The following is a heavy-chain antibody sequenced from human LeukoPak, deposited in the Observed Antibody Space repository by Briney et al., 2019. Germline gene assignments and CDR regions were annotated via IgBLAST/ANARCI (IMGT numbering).Heavy chain of an antibody. J-gene: IGHJ4*02. D-gene: IGHD7-27*01. CDR1: GFTFSDYY. CDR2: ISGSGSNI. V-gene: IGHV3-11*04. Sequence: GGSLRLSCATSGFTFSDYYMSWIRQAPGEGLEWVSHISGSGSNIYYPDSVKGRFTISRDNAKNSLYLQMNTPRAEDTAVYYCARGTGEIDYWGQGTLVTVSS. CDR3: ARGTGEIDY.